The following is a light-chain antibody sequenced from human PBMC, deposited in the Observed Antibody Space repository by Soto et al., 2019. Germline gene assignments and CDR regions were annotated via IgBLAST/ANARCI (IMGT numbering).Light chain of an antibody. Sequence: QSALTQPASVSGSPGQSITISCTGTSSDVGGYNYVSWYQHHPGKAPKLMIFDVSNRPSGVSNRFSGSKSGNTASLTISGLQAEDEADYYCSSYTASSTHGFGTGTKVTVL. V-gene: IGLV2-14*03. J-gene: IGLJ1*01. CDR3: SSYTASSTHG. CDR1: SSDVGGYNY. CDR2: DVS.